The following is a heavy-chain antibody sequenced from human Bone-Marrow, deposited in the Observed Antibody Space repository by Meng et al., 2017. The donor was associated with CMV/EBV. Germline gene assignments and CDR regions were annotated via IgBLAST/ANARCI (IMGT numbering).Heavy chain of an antibody. CDR2: INHSGST. Sequence: QVPRQPWGAGMLKPSGTLSLPCAVYGGSFSGYYWSWSRQPPGKGLEWIGEINHSGSTNYNPSLKSRVTISVDTSKNQFSLKLSSVTAADTAVYYCARGRTAAGATTTTFDYWGQGTLVTVSS. V-gene: IGHV4-34*01. J-gene: IGHJ4*02. CDR3: ARGRTAAGATTTTFDY. D-gene: IGHD6-13*01. CDR1: GGSFSGYY.